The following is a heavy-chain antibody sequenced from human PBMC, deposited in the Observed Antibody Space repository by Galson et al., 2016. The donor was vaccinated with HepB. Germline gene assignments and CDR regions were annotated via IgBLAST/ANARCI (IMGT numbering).Heavy chain of an antibody. D-gene: IGHD3-3*01. Sequence: CKASGYSFSGYYIHWVRQAPGQGLEWVGRINPNTGDTNYAQQFQGRVTLTRDRSISTAFMELSRLRSDDTAVYYCTRGFDYFDYWGQGTLVTVSS. J-gene: IGHJ4*02. CDR1: GYSFSGYY. CDR3: TRGFDYFDY. CDR2: INPNTGDT. V-gene: IGHV1-2*06.